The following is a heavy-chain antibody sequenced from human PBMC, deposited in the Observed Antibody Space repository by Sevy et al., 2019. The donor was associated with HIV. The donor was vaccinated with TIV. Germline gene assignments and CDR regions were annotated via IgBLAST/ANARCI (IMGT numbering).Heavy chain of an antibody. Sequence: GGSLRLSCVASGFTFRSYGMNWVRQAAGKGLEWVTFIRNDGSTRYYADSVKGRFTISRDNSKNTVSLQMNNLRTEDTAVYFCAKAPHPAVTTGYGMDVWGQGTTVTVSS. D-gene: IGHD4-17*01. V-gene: IGHV3-30*02. J-gene: IGHJ6*02. CDR2: IRNDGSTR. CDR1: GFTFRSYG. CDR3: AKAPHPAVTTGYGMDV.